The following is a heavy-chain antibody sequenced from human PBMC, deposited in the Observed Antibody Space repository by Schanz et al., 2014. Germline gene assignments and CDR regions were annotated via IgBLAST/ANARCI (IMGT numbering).Heavy chain of an antibody. CDR1: GFAFSVYG. V-gene: IGHV3-33*01. Sequence: QVQLVESGGGVVQPGRSLRLSCAASGFAFSVYGIHWFRQPAGKGLEWVAVIWNNGVTKYYADSVRGRFTISRDRFQNTLYLRMSSLRAEDTAVYYCARPRFDYGEVDYWGQGTLXTVSS. CDR3: ARPRFDYGEVDY. CDR2: IWNNGVTK. J-gene: IGHJ4*02. D-gene: IGHD4-17*01.